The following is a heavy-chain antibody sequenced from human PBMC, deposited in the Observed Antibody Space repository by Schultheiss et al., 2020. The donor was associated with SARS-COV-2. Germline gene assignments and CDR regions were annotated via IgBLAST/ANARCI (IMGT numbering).Heavy chain of an antibody. CDR2: INPNSGGT. CDR3: ARDPVVPAAPYGMDV. D-gene: IGHD2-2*01. Sequence: ASVKVSCKASGYTFTGYYMHWVRQAPGQGLEWMGWINPNSGGTNYAQKFQGWVTMTRDTSISTAYMELSRLRSDDTAVYYCARDPVVPAAPYGMDVWGQGTTVTVSS. CDR1: GYTFTGYY. V-gene: IGHV1-2*04. J-gene: IGHJ6*02.